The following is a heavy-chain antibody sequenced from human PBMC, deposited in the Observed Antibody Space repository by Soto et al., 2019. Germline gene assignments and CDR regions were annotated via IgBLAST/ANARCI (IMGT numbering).Heavy chain of an antibody. CDR3: ARHSGYDFREYYFDY. CDR2: LIPIFGTA. D-gene: IGHD5-12*01. J-gene: IGHJ4*02. Sequence: SVKVSCKASGGTFSSYAISWVRQAPGQVLEWMGVLIPIFGTANYAQKFQGRVTITADKATSTAYMELSSLRSEDTAVYDCARHSGYDFREYYFDYGGQGTLVTASS. CDR1: GGTFSSYA. V-gene: IGHV1-69*06.